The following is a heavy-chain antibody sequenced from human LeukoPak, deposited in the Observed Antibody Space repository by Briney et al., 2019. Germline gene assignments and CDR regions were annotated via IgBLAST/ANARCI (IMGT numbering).Heavy chain of an antibody. CDR2: INAGNGNT. CDR1: GYTFTSYA. Sequence: GASVKVSCKASGYTFTSYAMHWVRQAPGQRLEWMGWINAGNGNTKYSQEFQGRVTITADTSTDTANMELSSLRFEDTAVYYCATVTPTTSNWGQGTLVTVSS. D-gene: IGHD1-1*01. J-gene: IGHJ4*02. CDR3: ATVTPTTSN. V-gene: IGHV1-3*03.